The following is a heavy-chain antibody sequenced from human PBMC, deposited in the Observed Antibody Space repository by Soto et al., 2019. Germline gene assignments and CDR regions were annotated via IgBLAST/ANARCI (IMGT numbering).Heavy chain of an antibody. D-gene: IGHD3-10*01. J-gene: IGHJ6*02. CDR1: GFTFSSYS. Sequence: EVQLVESGGGLVKPGGSLRLSCAASGFTFSSYSMNWVRQAPGKGLEWVSSISSSSYIFYADSVKGRFTISRDNAKNSLYLQMNSLRAEDTAVYYCARVILRWFGELSPSGMDVWGQGTTVTVSS. V-gene: IGHV3-21*01. CDR3: ARVILRWFGELSPSGMDV. CDR2: ISSSSYI.